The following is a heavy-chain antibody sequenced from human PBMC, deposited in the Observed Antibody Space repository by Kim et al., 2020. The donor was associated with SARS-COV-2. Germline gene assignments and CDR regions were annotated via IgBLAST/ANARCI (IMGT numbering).Heavy chain of an antibody. V-gene: IGHV1-24*01. Sequence: ASVKVSCKVSGYTLTELSMHWVRQAPGKGLEWMGGFDPEDGETIYAQKFQGRVTMTEDTSTDTAYMELSSLRSEDTAVYYCATPNCTGGVCYYYFDYWGQGTLVTVSS. D-gene: IGHD2-8*02. J-gene: IGHJ4*02. CDR1: GYTLTELS. CDR2: FDPEDGET. CDR3: ATPNCTGGVCYYYFDY.